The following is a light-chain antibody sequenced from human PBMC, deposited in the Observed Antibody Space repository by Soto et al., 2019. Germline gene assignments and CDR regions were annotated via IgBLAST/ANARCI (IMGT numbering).Light chain of an antibody. V-gene: IGLV1-44*01. J-gene: IGLJ1*01. Sequence: QSALTQPPSASGTAGQRVTISCSGSTSNIGSNTVNWYQQLPGTAPRTLIYSNNQRPSGVPDRFSGSKSGTSGSLAISGLLSEDEAAYYCAAWDDGLNGYVFGTGTKLTVL. CDR2: SNN. CDR1: TSNIGSNT. CDR3: AAWDDGLNGYV.